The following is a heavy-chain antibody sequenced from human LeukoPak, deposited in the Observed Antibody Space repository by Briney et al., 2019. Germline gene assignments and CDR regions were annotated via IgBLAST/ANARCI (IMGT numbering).Heavy chain of an antibody. Sequence: SETLSLTCTVSGGSISSYYWSWIRQPPGKGLEWIGEINHSGSTNYNPSLKSRVTISVDTSKNQFSLKLSSVTAADTAVYYCARCFGAFDIWGQGTIVTVSS. J-gene: IGHJ3*02. CDR1: GGSISSYY. D-gene: IGHD3-16*01. CDR3: ARCFGAFDI. CDR2: INHSGST. V-gene: IGHV4-34*01.